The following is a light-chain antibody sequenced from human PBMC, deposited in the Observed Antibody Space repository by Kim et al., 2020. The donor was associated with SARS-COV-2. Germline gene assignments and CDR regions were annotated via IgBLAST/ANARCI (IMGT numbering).Light chain of an antibody. CDR2: SNN. CDR3: AAWDDSLNGWV. CDR1: SSNIGSNN. Sequence: QSVLTQPPSASGTPGRRVTISCSGSSSNIGSNNVNWYQQLPGTAPKLLIYSNNQRPSGVPERFSGSKSGTSASLAISGLQSEDEANYYCAAWDDSLNGWVFGGGTQLTVL. J-gene: IGLJ3*02. V-gene: IGLV1-44*01.